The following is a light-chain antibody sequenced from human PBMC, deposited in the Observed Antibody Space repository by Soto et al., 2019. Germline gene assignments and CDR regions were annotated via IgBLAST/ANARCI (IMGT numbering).Light chain of an antibody. CDR1: QTVVSSY. CDR3: QQYGSSPWT. V-gene: IGKV3-20*01. Sequence: EIVLTTSPGTLSLSPRERVALYCRASQTVVSSYLAWYQQKPGQAPRLLIYGASNRATGIPDRFSGSRSGTDFTLTISRLEPEDFAVYYCQQYGSSPWTFGQGTKVDI. CDR2: GAS. J-gene: IGKJ1*01.